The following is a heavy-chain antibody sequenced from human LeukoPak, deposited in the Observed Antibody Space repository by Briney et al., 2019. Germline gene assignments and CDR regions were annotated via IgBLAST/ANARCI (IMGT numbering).Heavy chain of an antibody. V-gene: IGHV3-30*04. CDR1: GFTFSSYA. CDR2: ISYDGSNK. J-gene: IGHJ5*02. Sequence: GGSLRLSCAASGFTFSSYAMHWVRQAPGKGLEWVAVISYDGSNKYYADSVKGRFTISRDNAKNSLYLQMNSLRAEDTAVYYCARGVNAWFDPWGQGTLVTVSS. CDR3: ARGVNAWFDP. D-gene: IGHD5/OR15-5a*01.